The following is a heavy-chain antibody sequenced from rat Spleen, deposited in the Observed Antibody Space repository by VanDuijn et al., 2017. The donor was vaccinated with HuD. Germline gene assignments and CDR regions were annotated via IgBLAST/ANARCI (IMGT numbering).Heavy chain of an antibody. D-gene: IGHD2-7*01. Sequence: EVKLLESGGGLVQPGGSMRLSCAASGFTFTEFNMNWIRQPAGKAPEWLGFIRNKANGYTTEYNPSVKGRFTISRDNAKNTLYLQMDSLSSEDTATYYCVRQGYLRDWYFDFWGPGTMVTVSS. CDR1: GFTFTEFN. CDR2: IRNKANGYTT. J-gene: IGHJ1*01. CDR3: VRQGYLRDWYFDF. V-gene: IGHV7-7*01.